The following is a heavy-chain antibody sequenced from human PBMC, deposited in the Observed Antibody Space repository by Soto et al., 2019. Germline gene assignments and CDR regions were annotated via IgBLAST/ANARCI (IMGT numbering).Heavy chain of an antibody. CDR2: IYYRGNA. V-gene: IGHV4-39*01. D-gene: IGHD3-9*01. J-gene: IGHJ4*02. CDR1: DDAINSDKYY. CDR3: ARLEGLATISYYFDF. Sequence: QLQLQESGPGLVKPSETLSLTCSVSDDAINSDKYYWGWIRQPPGKGLDWIGSIYYRGNACYNPSPQTRVTISIDNSRSQFSLKLNSVTAGDSAVYFCARLEGLATISYYFDFWGPGALVTVSS.